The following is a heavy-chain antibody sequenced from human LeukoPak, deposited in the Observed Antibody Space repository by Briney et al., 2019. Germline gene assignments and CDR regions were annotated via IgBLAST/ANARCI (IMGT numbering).Heavy chain of an antibody. Sequence: ASVRLSCTSADYTFTIYDINWGGQAPGQGREWMRWMNPKSGNTGYAQKFQGGVAITRNTSISTAYMELSSLRSEDTAVYYCARAPNDYTSYYYYYYMDVWGKGTTVTVSS. V-gene: IGHV1-8*03. CDR2: MNPKSGNT. J-gene: IGHJ6*03. CDR1: DYTFTIYD. D-gene: IGHD3-16*01. CDR3: ARAPNDYTSYYYYYYMDV.